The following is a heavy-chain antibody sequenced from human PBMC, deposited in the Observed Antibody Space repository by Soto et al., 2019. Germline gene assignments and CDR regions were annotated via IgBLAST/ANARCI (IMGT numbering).Heavy chain of an antibody. CDR3: ANRALSDHFLDV. J-gene: IGHJ6*04. CDR2: LSGDGGDT. V-gene: IGHV3-23*01. Sequence: EVRLLESGGGLVQPGGSLRLSCAASGFTFSSYAMRWVRQAPGKGLQWVSSLSGDGGDTYYADSVKGRFTISRDNSKNVLYLQMNSLRAEDTAVYYCANRALSDHFLDVWGKGTTVTVSS. CDR1: GFTFSSYA.